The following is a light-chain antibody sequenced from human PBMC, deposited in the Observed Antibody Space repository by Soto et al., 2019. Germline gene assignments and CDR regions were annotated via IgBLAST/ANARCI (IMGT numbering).Light chain of an antibody. J-gene: IGKJ1*01. CDR2: SAS. V-gene: IGKV3-20*01. CDR1: QSVNSNY. Sequence: EIVLTQSPGTLSLSPGERATLSCRASQSVNSNYLAWYQQKPGQGPRLLMYSASSRATGIPDRFSGSGSGTDFTLTISRLEPEDFAVYYYQQYDNSPVTFGQGTEVEIK. CDR3: QQYDNSPVT.